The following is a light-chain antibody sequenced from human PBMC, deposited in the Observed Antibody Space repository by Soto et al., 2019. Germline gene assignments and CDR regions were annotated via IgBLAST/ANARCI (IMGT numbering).Light chain of an antibody. CDR3: QQYNNWPWT. CDR1: QSISDT. Sequence: EIVMTQSPATLSVSPGGRATLSCRASQSISDTLAWYQQKPGQAPRLLIHGASTRATSFPARFSGSGSGTDFTLTISSLQSEDFAVYYCQQYNNWPWTFGQGIKVDIK. V-gene: IGKV3-15*01. J-gene: IGKJ1*01. CDR2: GAS.